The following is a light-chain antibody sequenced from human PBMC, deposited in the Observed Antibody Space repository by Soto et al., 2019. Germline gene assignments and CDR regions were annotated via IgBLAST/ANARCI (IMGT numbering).Light chain of an antibody. CDR2: SDN. CDR3: AAWDVRFVV. V-gene: IGLV1-44*01. Sequence: QSVLTQPPSASGTPGPRVTISCSGSRSNIGTNTVTWYQQLPGTAPKLLIYSDNQRPSWVPDRFSGSKSGTSASLAISALQSDDEANYYCAAWDVRFVVFGGGTQLPVL. CDR1: RSNIGTNT. J-gene: IGLJ7*01.